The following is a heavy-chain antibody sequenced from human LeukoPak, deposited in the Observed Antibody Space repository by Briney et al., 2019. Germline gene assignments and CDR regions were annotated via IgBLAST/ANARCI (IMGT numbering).Heavy chain of an antibody. Sequence: SQTLSLTCTVSGGSISSGDYYWSWSRQPPGKGLEWIGYIYYSGTTYYNPSLKSRVTISVDTSKNQFSLKLSSVPAADMAVYYCGRRNRNIVYYYGSGSYNRGEFGYWGQGTLVTVSS. CDR2: IYYSGTT. J-gene: IGHJ4*02. CDR1: GGSISSGDYY. D-gene: IGHD3-10*01. V-gene: IGHV4-30-4*01. CDR3: GRRNRNIVYYYGSGSYNRGEFGY.